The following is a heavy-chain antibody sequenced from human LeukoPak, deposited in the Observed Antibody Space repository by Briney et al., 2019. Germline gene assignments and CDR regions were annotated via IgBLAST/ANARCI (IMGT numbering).Heavy chain of an antibody. D-gene: IGHD4-23*01. J-gene: IGHJ3*02. V-gene: IGHV3-74*01. CDR3: ARDRYYGGDSHAFDI. CDR2: IYSDGSST. Sequence: GGSLRLSCAASGFTFSSYAMSWVRQAPGKGLVWVSRIYSDGSSTTYADSVKGRFTISRDNAKNTLYLQMDSLRAEDTAVYYCARDRYYGGDSHAFDIWGQGTMVTVSS. CDR1: GFTFSSYA.